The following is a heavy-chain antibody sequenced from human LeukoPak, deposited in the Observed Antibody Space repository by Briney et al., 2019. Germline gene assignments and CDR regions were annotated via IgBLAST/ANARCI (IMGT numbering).Heavy chain of an antibody. CDR3: ARESLWFGFDY. CDR1: GGSISSYY. J-gene: IGHJ4*02. V-gene: IGHV4-59*01. Sequence: SETLSLTCTVSGGSISSYYWSWVRQPPGKGVEWIGDIYYSGSTNYNPSLRSRVTISVETCKNQFSLKLSSVTATDTAVYYCARESLWFGFDYWGQGTLVTVSS. D-gene: IGHD3-10*01. CDR2: IYYSGST.